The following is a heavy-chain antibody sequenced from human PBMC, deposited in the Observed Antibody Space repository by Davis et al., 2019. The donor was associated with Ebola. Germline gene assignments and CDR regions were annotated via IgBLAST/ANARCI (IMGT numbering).Heavy chain of an antibody. D-gene: IGHD3-9*01. V-gene: IGHV1-18*01. CDR2: ISAYNGNT. CDR3: ARAIHLFYDILTGYYPVDY. CDR1: GYTFTSYG. J-gene: IGHJ4*02. Sequence: ASVTVSCKASGYTFTSYGISWVRQAPGQGLEWMGWISAYNGNTNYAQKLQGRVTMTTDTSTSTAYMELRSLRSDDTAVYYCARAIHLFYDILTGYYPVDYWGQGTLVTVSS.